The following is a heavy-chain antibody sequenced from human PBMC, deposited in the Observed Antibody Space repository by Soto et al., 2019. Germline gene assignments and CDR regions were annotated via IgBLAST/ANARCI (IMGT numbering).Heavy chain of an antibody. D-gene: IGHD3-22*01. V-gene: IGHV1-69*01. J-gene: IGHJ5*02. CDR2: IIPIFGTA. CDR1: GGTFSSYA. CDR3: ARSHPFNPTDGSSGYLPPPFDP. Sequence: QVQLVQSGAEVKKPGSSVKVSCKASGGTFSSYAISWVRQAPGQGLEWMGGIIPIFGTANYAQKFQGRVTITADESTSTAYMELSSLRSEDTAVYYCARSHPFNPTDGSSGYLPPPFDPWGQGTLVTVSS.